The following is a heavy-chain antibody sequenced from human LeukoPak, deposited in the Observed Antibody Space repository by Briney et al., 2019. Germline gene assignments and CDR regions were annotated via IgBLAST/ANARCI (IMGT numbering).Heavy chain of an antibody. CDR1: GGSISSSSYY. V-gene: IGHV4-39*07. CDR2: IYYSGST. CDR3: ARATGHCSSTSCVNWFDP. J-gene: IGHJ5*02. Sequence: KPSETLSLTCTVSGGSISSSSYYWAWIRQPPGKGLEWIVSIYYSGSTYYNPSLKSRVTISVDTSKNQFSLKLSSVTAADTAVYYCARATGHCSSTSCVNWFDPWGQGTLVTVSS. D-gene: IGHD2-2*01.